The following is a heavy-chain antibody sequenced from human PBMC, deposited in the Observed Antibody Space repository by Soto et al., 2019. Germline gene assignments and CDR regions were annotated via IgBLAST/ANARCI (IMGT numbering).Heavy chain of an antibody. Sequence: ASVKVSCKASGGTFSSYAISWVRQAPGQGLEWMGGIIPIFGTANYAQKFQGRVTITADESTSTAYMELSSLRSEDTAVYYCARDDGQQLARFSAFDYWGQGTLVTVSS. CDR2: IIPIFGTA. J-gene: IGHJ4*02. CDR3: ARDDGQQLARFSAFDY. CDR1: GGTFSSYA. D-gene: IGHD6-13*01. V-gene: IGHV1-69*13.